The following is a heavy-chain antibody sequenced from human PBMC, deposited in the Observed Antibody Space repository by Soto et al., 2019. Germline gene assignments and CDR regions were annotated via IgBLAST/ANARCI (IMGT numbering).Heavy chain of an antibody. J-gene: IGHJ5*02. CDR1: RYTFTSYD. V-gene: IGHV1-2*02. CDR2: IKPHSGDT. D-gene: IGHD2-2*01. Sequence: GASVKVSCKAFRYTFTSYDIFWVRQSPGQGLEWMGWIKPHSGDTHYAQNFQGRVTMTRDTSISTAYMELNNLISDDTAVYYCARRSSTYLNEIIYDPWGQGTLVTVSS. CDR3: ARRSSTYLNEIIYDP.